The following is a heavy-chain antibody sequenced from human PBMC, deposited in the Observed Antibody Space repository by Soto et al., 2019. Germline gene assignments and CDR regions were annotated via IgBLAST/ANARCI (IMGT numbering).Heavy chain of an antibody. Sequence: SETLSLTCNVSGGSMNRSRFHWAWIRQTSGKGLEWIGSIHYSGSTYYNPSLKSRVTISVDTSKNQFSLKLSSVTAADTAVCYCARQYSSGSSAGVFGYWGQGNMVTVSS. J-gene: IGHJ4*02. CDR1: GGSMNRSRFH. CDR2: IHYSGST. D-gene: IGHD3-22*01. V-gene: IGHV4-39*01. CDR3: ARQYSSGSSAGVFGY.